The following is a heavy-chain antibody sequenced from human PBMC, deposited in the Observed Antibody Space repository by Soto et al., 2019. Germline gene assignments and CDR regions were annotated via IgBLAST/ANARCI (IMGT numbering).Heavy chain of an antibody. V-gene: IGHV1-69*01. CDR2: IIPIFGTA. Sequence: QVQLVQSGAEVKKPGSSVKVSCKASGGTFNSYAISWVRQAPGQGLEWMGGIIPIFGTANYAQKFQGRVTITADESTSTAYMELSSLRSEDTAVYYCARDLRLGDTAMVTGDYWGQGTLVTVSS. D-gene: IGHD5-18*01. J-gene: IGHJ4*02. CDR3: ARDLRLGDTAMVTGDY. CDR1: GGTFNSYA.